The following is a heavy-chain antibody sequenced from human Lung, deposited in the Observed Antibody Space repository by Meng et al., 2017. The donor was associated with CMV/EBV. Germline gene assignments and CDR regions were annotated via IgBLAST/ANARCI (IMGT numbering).Heavy chain of an antibody. CDR2: INPNSGGT. Sequence: SXXVSXKASGYTFTGYYMHWVRQAPGQGLEWMGWINPNSGGTNYAQKFQGRVTMTRDTSISTAYMELSRLRSDDTAVYYCARELDLQLGYCSGGSCYGRGNWFDPWGHGTLVTVSS. CDR1: GYTFTGYY. J-gene: IGHJ5*02. CDR3: ARELDLQLGYCSGGSCYGRGNWFDP. V-gene: IGHV1-2*02. D-gene: IGHD2-15*01.